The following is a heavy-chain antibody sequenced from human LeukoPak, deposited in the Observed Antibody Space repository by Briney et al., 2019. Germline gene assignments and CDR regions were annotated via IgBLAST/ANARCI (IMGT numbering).Heavy chain of an antibody. V-gene: IGHV3-23*01. CDR1: GFTFSSYA. CDR2: ISGSGGST. Sequence: GGSLRLSCAASGFTFSSYAMSWVRQAPGKGLEWVLAISGSGGSTYYADSVKGRFTISRDNSKNTLYLQMNSLRAEDTAVYYCAKDLAVRSSFVEADYWGQGTLVTVSS. J-gene: IGHJ4*02. D-gene: IGHD6-6*01. CDR3: AKDLAVRSSFVEADY.